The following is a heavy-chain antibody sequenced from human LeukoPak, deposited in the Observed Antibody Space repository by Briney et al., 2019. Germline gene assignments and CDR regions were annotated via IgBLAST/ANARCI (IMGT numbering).Heavy chain of an antibody. J-gene: IGHJ4*02. D-gene: IGHD3-10*01. CDR3: AKDLLGTMVRGDYFDY. CDR2: IYSGGST. V-gene: IGHV3-53*01. Sequence: GGSLRLSCAASGFTVSSNYMSWVRQAPGKGLEWVSVIYSGGSTYYADSVKGRFTISRDNSKNTLYLQMNSLRAEDTAVYYCAKDLLGTMVRGDYFDYWGQGTLVTVSS. CDR1: GFTVSSNY.